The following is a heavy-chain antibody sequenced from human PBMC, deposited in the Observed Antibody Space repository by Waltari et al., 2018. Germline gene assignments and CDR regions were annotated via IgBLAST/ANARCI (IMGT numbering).Heavy chain of an antibody. D-gene: IGHD2-2*01. CDR2: IYYSGST. CDR1: GGSISSSSYH. CDR3: ARAIVVVPARWFDP. V-gene: IGHV4-39*07. J-gene: IGHJ5*02. Sequence: QLQLQESGPGLVKPSETLSLTCTVSGGSISSSSYHWGWSRQPPGKGLEWIGSIYYSGSTYYNPSLKSRVTISVDTSKNQFSLKLSSVTAADTAVYYCARAIVVVPARWFDPWGQGTLVTVSS.